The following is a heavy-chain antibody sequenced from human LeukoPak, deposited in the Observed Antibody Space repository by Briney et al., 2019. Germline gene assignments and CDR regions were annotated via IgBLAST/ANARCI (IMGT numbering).Heavy chain of an antibody. CDR3: AKNIAAPTTPFDY. CDR2: ISYGGSNK. J-gene: IGHJ4*02. V-gene: IGHV3-30*18. Sequence: GGSLRLSCAASGFTFSNAWMSWVRQAPGKGLEWVAVISYGGSNKFYADSVKGRFTISRDNSKNTLYLQMNYLRAEDTALYYCAKNIAAPTTPFDYWGQGTLVTVSS. D-gene: IGHD6-13*01. CDR1: GFTFSNAW.